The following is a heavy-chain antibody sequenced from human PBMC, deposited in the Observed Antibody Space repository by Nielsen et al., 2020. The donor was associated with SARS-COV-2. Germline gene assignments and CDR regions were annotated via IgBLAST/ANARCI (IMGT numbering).Heavy chain of an antibody. CDR2: IYSCGST. V-gene: IGHV3-66*03. CDR1: GFTVSSNY. CDR3: AKDGYSSGWYGDY. J-gene: IGHJ4*02. Sequence: GESLKISCAASGFTVSSNYMSWVRQAPGKGLEWVSVIYSCGSTYYADSVKGRFTISRDNSKNTLYLQMNSLRAEDTAVYYCAKDGYSSGWYGDYWGQGTLVTVSS. D-gene: IGHD6-19*01.